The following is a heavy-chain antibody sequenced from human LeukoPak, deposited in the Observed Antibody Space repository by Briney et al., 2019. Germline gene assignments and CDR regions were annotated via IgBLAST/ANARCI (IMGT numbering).Heavy chain of an antibody. CDR2: VFHRGTT. D-gene: IGHD3-10*01. V-gene: IGHV4-38-2*02. J-gene: IGHJ5*02. Sequence: GSLRLSCAASGFTFSSYSMNWVRQAPGKGLEWIGSVFHRGTTYYNSSLKSRVNISIDTSKNQFSLKLNSLTAEDTAMYYCVRDGYYGSGSPGWFGPWGPGTLVIVSA. CDR1: GFTFSSYS. CDR3: VRDGYYGSGSPGWFGP.